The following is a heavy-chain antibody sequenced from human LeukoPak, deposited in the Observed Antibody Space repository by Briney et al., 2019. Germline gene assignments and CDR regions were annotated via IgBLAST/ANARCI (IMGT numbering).Heavy chain of an antibody. CDR3: ARGGIAVAGLYDY. J-gene: IGHJ4*02. CDR1: GGSISSGSYY. Sequence: SETLSLTCTVSGGSISSGSYYWSWIRQPAGKGLEWIGRIYTSGSTNYNPSLKSRVTISVDTSKNQFSLKLSSVTAADTAVYYCARGGIAVAGLYDYWGQGTLVTVSS. D-gene: IGHD6-19*01. CDR2: IYTSGST. V-gene: IGHV4-61*02.